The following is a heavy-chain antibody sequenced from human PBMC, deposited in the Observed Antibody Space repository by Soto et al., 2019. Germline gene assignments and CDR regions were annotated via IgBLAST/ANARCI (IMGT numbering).Heavy chain of an antibody. V-gene: IGHV4-59*01. CDR2: ISYSGTT. CDR1: GGSLSSYY. D-gene: IGHD5-18*01. J-gene: IGHJ4*02. CDR3: AREGLGYSYGHPFDY. Sequence: TSETLSLTCTVSGGSLSSYYWSWIRRPPGMGLEWIASISYSGTTNYNSSLKSRVTISIDTSKNQFSLKFNSVTAADTAVYYCAREGLGYSYGHPFDYWGQGTLVTVSS.